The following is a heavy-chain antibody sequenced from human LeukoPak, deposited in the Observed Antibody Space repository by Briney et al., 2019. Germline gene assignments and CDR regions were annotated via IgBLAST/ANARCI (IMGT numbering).Heavy chain of an antibody. J-gene: IGHJ4*02. D-gene: IGHD6-19*01. Sequence: ASVKVSCKVSGYTLTELSMHWVRQAPGKGLEWMGTFDPEDGETIYAQRFQGRVTMTEDTSTDTAFMELSSLRSEDTAVYYCTTGPYRGRAGLQDYWGQGTLVTVSS. V-gene: IGHV1-24*01. CDR2: FDPEDGET. CDR1: GYTLTELS. CDR3: TTGPYRGRAGLQDY.